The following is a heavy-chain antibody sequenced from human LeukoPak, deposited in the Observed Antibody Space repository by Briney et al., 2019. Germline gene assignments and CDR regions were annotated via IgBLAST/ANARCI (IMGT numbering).Heavy chain of an antibody. J-gene: IGHJ5*02. V-gene: IGHV4-59*11. Sequence: SETLSLTCTVSGGSISSHYWSWIRQPPGKGLEWIGYIYYSGSTNYNPSLKSRVTISVDTSMNQFSLKLSSVTAADTAVYYCARLFTTIWDWFDPWGQGTLVTVSS. CDR1: GGSISSHY. CDR3: ARLFTTIWDWFDP. CDR2: IYYSGST. D-gene: IGHD3-3*01.